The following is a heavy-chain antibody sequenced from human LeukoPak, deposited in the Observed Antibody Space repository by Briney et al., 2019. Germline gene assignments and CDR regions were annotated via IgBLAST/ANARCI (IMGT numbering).Heavy chain of an antibody. D-gene: IGHD7-27*01. J-gene: IGHJ4*02. CDR2: ISSSSSYI. CDR3: ARDPQAMGKVFDY. Sequence: GGSLRLSCAASGFTFSSYSMNWVRQAPGKGLEWVSSISSSSSYIYYADSVKGRFTISRDNAKNSLYLQMNSLRAEDTAVYYCARDPQAMGKVFDYWGQGTLVTVSS. V-gene: IGHV3-21*01. CDR1: GFTFSSYS.